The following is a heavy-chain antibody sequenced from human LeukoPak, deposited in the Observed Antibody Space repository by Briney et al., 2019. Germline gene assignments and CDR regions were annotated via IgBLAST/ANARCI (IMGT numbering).Heavy chain of an antibody. CDR2: LSVDNDNT. V-gene: IGHV1-18*01. CDR3: ARDLTPPHCITANCPRGGWSDP. D-gene: IGHD3-10*01. J-gene: IGHJ5*02. CDR1: GYTFSDLD. Sequence: ASVKVSCKASGYTFSDLDFTWVRQAPGQGLEWLGWLSVDNDNTRYGEKFQDRISITTDTSSSTAYMELRSPRPDDTAVYYCARDLTPPHCITANCPRGGWSDPWGQGTLVTVSS.